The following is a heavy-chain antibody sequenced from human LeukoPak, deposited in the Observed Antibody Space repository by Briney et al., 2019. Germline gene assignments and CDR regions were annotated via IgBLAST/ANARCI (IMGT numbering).Heavy chain of an antibody. V-gene: IGHV3-23*01. CDR1: GFTFSSYA. CDR3: AKPSGWYPAFDY. Sequence: QSGGSLRLSCAASGFTFSSYAMSWVRQAPGKGLEWVSTITGTSGSTYYADSVKGRFTISRDNSKNTLYLQMNSLRDEDTAVYYCAKPSGWYPAFDYWGQGTLVTVSS. CDR2: ITGTSGST. J-gene: IGHJ4*02. D-gene: IGHD6-19*01.